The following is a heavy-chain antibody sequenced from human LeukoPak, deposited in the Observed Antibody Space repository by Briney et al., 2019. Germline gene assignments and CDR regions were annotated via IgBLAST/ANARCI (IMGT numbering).Heavy chain of an antibody. CDR1: GYTFTSYG. J-gene: IGHJ4*02. CDR2: ISAYNGNT. CDR3: ATALPSYDSSGSSDY. D-gene: IGHD3-22*01. V-gene: IGHV1-18*01. Sequence: GASVKVSCKASGYTFTSYGISWVRQAPGQGLEWMGWISAYNGNTNYAQKFQGRVTMTRNTSTNTVYMELSSLRSEDTAVYYCATALPSYDSSGSSDYWGQGTLVTVSS.